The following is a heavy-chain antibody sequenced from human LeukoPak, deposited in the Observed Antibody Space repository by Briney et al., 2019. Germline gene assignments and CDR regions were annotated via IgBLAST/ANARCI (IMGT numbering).Heavy chain of an antibody. CDR2: ISGSGGST. V-gene: IGHV3-23*01. J-gene: IGHJ4*02. Sequence: GGSLRLSCAASGFTFSSYAMSWVRQAPGKGLEWVSAISGSGGSTYYADSVKGQFTISRDNSKNTLYLQMNSLRAEDTAVYYCAKDSYYYDSSGLRHAMDYWGQGTLVTVSS. CDR3: AKDSYYYDSSGLRHAMDY. D-gene: IGHD3-22*01. CDR1: GFTFSSYA.